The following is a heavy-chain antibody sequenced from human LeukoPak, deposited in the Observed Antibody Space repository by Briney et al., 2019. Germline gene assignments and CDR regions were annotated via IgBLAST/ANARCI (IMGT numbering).Heavy chain of an antibody. J-gene: IGHJ4*02. CDR3: ARGKYSSGWFLDY. Sequence: SETLSLTCTVSGVSISSYYWSWTRQPPGKGLEWIGYIYYSGSTNYNPSLKSRLTISEDTSKNQFALKLTSVTAADTAVYYCARGKYSSGWFLDYWGQGTLVIVSS. CDR2: IYYSGST. V-gene: IGHV4-59*01. D-gene: IGHD6-19*01. CDR1: GVSISSYY.